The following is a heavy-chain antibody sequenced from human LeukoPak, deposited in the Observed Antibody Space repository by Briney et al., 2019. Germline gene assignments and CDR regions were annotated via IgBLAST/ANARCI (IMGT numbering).Heavy chain of an antibody. J-gene: IGHJ6*03. V-gene: IGHV3-21*01. CDR2: ISSSRSDI. CDR3: ARASIAADDHYYHYMAV. Sequence: PGGSLRLSCAASGFSFSTYAMFGVRQAPGKGGEWVSSISSSRSDIYYGVSVKGRFTISRDNAKNSLYLQMNSLRAEETAVYYCARASIAADDHYYHYMAVWGKATTVTVSS. D-gene: IGHD6-6*01. CDR1: GFSFSTYA.